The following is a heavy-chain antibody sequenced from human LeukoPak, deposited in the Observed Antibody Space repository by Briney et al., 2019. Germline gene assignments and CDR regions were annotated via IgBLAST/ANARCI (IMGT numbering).Heavy chain of an antibody. V-gene: IGHV4-39*01. J-gene: IGHJ4*02. Sequence: SETLSLTCTVSGGSISSSSYYWGWIRQPPGEGLEWIGSIYYSGSTYYNPSLKSRVTISVDTSKNQFSLKLSSVTAADTAVYYCARQVATILRTFDYWGQGTLVTVSS. D-gene: IGHD5-12*01. CDR1: GGSISSSSYY. CDR3: ARQVATILRTFDY. CDR2: IYYSGST.